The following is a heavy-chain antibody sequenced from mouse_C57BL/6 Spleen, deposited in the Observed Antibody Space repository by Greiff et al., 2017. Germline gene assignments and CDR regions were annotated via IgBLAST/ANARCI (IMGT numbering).Heavy chain of an antibody. D-gene: IGHD1-1*01. CDR1: GFTFSNYW. CDR3: TEFITTVVAPMDY. V-gene: IGHV6-3*01. CDR2: IRLKSDNYAT. J-gene: IGHJ4*01. Sequence: EVQVVESGGGLVQPGGSMKLSCVASGFTFSNYWMNWVRQSPEKGLEWVAQIRLKSDNYATHYAESVKGRFTISRDDSKSSVYLQMNNLRAEDTGIYYCTEFITTVVAPMDYWGQGTSVTVSS.